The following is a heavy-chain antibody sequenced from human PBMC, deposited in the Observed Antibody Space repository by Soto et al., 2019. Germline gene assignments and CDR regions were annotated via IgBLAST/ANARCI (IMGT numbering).Heavy chain of an antibody. J-gene: IGHJ6*03. CDR2: IYYSGST. CDR1: GGSISSYY. V-gene: IGHV4-59*08. D-gene: IGHD6-13*01. Sequence: QVQLQESGPGLVTPSETLSLTCTVSGGSISSYYWTWIRQPPGKGLEWIGYIYYSGSTNYNPSLKSRVTLSVATSKTQFSLKLSSVTAADTAVYYCARPDGYYHYMDVWGKGTTVTVSS. CDR3: ARPDGYYHYMDV.